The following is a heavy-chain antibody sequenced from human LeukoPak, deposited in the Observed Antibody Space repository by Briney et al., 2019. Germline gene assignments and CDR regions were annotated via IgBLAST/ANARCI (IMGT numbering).Heavy chain of an antibody. CDR1: GLTVSNHW. V-gene: IGHV3-74*01. CDR3: AKDHYWSIDY. Sequence: GGSLRLSCVASGLTVSNHWMSWVRQAPGQGLVWVSRIKGDGISTNYADSVKGRFTISRDIAKNTLYLQMNSLRAEDTGVYYCAKDHYWSIDYWGRGTLVTVSS. J-gene: IGHJ4*02. D-gene: IGHD3-3*01. CDR2: IKGDGIST.